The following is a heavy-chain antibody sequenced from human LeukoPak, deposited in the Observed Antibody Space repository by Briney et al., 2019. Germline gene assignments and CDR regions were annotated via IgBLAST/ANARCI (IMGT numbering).Heavy chain of an antibody. V-gene: IGHV4-4*02. Sequence: SETLSLTCTVSGGSISGSNWWSWVRQPPGKGLEWIGEIYHSGSTSCNPSLQSRVAISIDKSKNQFSLKLSSVTAADTAVYYCARRGNSGYDYDYWGQGTLVTVSS. CDR1: GGSISGSNW. J-gene: IGHJ4*02. D-gene: IGHD5-12*01. CDR3: ARRGNSGYDYDY. CDR2: IYHSGST.